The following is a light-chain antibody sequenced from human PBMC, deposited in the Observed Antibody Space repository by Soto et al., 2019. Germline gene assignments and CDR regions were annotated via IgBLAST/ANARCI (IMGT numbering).Light chain of an antibody. Sequence: QSVLTQPPSVSGAPGQRVTISCTGSSSNIGAGHDVHWYQQLPGRAPRLLIYGNNNRPSGVPDRFSGSKSGTSASLAITGLQAADEADYYCQSYDTTLRVFGGGTKLTVL. CDR1: SSNIGAGHD. J-gene: IGLJ2*01. CDR3: QSYDTTLRV. CDR2: GNN. V-gene: IGLV1-40*01.